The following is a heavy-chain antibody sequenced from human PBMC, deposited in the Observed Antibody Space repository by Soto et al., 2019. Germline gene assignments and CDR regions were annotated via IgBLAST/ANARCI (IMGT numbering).Heavy chain of an antibody. J-gene: IGHJ5*02. CDR3: AREGYYYNSSGYYRETGFDP. Sequence: EVQLVQSGAEVKKPGESLRISCKGSGYSFTNYWISWVRQMPGKGLGWMGRIDPSDSYTNYSPSFQGHVTISADKSISTAYLQWSSLKASDTAMYYCAREGYYYNSSGYYRETGFDPWGQGTRVTVSS. CDR1: GYSFTNYW. D-gene: IGHD3-22*01. CDR2: IDPSDSYT. V-gene: IGHV5-10-1*01.